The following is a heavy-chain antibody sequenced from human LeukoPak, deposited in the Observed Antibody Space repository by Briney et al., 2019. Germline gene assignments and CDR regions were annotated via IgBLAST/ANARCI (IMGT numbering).Heavy chain of an antibody. CDR1: GFTFSSYA. J-gene: IGHJ5*02. Sequence: GGSLRLSCAASGFTFSSYAMSWVRQAPGKGLEWVSAISGSGGSTYYADSVKGRFTISRDNSKSTLYLQMGSLRAEDMAVYYCARDMYYGSGRHSPWFDPWGQGTLVTVSS. CDR2: ISGSGGST. V-gene: IGHV3-23*01. CDR3: ARDMYYGSGRHSPWFDP. D-gene: IGHD3-10*01.